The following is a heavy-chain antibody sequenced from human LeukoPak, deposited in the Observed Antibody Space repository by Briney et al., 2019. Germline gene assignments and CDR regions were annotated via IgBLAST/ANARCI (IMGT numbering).Heavy chain of an antibody. CDR2: ISWDGGST. D-gene: IGHD5-12*01. Sequence: GGSPRLSCAASGFTFDDYAMHWVRQAPGKGLEWVSLISWDGGSTYYADSVKGRFTISRDNSKNSLYLQMNSLRAEDTALYYCAKAGGADIVATYYDYWGQGTLVTVSS. V-gene: IGHV3-43D*03. CDR1: GFTFDDYA. CDR3: AKAGGADIVATYYDY. J-gene: IGHJ4*02.